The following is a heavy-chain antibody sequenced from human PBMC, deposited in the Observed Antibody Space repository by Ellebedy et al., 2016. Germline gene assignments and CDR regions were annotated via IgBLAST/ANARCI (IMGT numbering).Heavy chain of an antibody. J-gene: IGHJ4*02. CDR2: IKRHGSEK. V-gene: IGHV3-7*01. Sequence: GESLKISCTASGFTFSYYWMSWVRQAPGKGLEWVANIKRHGSEKDYVDSVKGRFTISRDDAKNSLYLQMNSLRDEDTAVYYCARDPGSGWYFDYWGQGTLVTVSS. CDR3: ARDPGSGWYFDY. D-gene: IGHD6-19*01. CDR1: GFTFSYYW.